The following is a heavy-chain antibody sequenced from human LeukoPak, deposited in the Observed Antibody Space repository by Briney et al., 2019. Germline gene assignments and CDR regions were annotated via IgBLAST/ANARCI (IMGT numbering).Heavy chain of an antibody. CDR2: IYRGGST. CDR1: GGSISSYY. V-gene: IGHV4-4*07. CDR3: ARSNDNGDYYFDS. Sequence: PSETLSLTCSVSGGSISSYYWNWIRQPAGTGLEWIGRIYRGGSTNYSPSLKSRISMSIDTSKGQFSLKLSSVTAADTAVYYCARSNDNGDYYFDSWGQGTLVTVSS. D-gene: IGHD4-17*01. J-gene: IGHJ4*02.